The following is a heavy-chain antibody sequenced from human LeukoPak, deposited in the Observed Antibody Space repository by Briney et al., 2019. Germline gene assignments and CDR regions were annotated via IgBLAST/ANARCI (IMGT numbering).Heavy chain of an antibody. CDR3: GKTTVGYSSGRYPGWPVDY. D-gene: IGHD2-15*01. J-gene: IGHJ4*02. CDR1: GFTFNSYA. Sequence: GGSLRLSCAASGFTFNSYAMYWVRQAPGKGLEWISGIFGSGGRAHYADSVKDRFTISRDNSENTVYLQLDSLRVEDTAVYYCGKTTVGYSSGRYPGWPVDYWGQGALVTVSS. V-gene: IGHV3-23*01. CDR2: IFGSGGRA.